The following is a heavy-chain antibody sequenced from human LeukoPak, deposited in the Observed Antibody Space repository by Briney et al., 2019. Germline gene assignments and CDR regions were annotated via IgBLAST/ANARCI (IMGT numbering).Heavy chain of an antibody. J-gene: IGHJ4*02. V-gene: IGHV3-66*01. D-gene: IGHD1-14*01. CDR1: GFTVSSNY. CDR2: IYSGGST. Sequence: PGGSLRLSCAASGFTVSSNYMSWVRQAPGKGLEWVSVIYSGGSTYYADSVKGRFTISRDNSKNTLYLQMNSLRAEDTAVYYCARDQNPDYFDYWGQGALVTVSS. CDR3: ARDQNPDYFDY.